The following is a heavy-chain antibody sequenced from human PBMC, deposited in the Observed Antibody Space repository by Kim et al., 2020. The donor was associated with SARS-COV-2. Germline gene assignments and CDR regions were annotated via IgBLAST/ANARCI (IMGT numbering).Heavy chain of an antibody. J-gene: IGHJ1*01. Sequence: SETLSLTCTVSGASITSYYWTWIRQPPGKGLELIGYIYYSGSTNYNPSLNSRVTLSVDTSKNQFSLKLSSVTVADTAVYYCASYSGSFYFQHWGLGTLITVSS. CDR2: IYYSGST. CDR3: ASYSGSFYFQH. D-gene: IGHD1-26*01. CDR1: GASITSYY. V-gene: IGHV4-59*13.